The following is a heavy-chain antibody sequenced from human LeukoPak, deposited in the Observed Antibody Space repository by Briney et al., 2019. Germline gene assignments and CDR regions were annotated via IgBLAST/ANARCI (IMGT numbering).Heavy chain of an antibody. CDR3: ARTYYDFWSGQFYYYYYGMDV. V-gene: IGHV1-2*02. J-gene: IGHJ6*02. Sequence: ASVRVSCKASGYTFTGYYMHWVRQAPGQELEWMGWINPNSGGTNYAQKFQGRVTMTRDTSISTAYMELSRLRSDDTAVYYCARTYYDFWSGQFYYYYYGMDVWGQGTTVTVSS. CDR1: GYTFTGYY. CDR2: INPNSGGT. D-gene: IGHD3-3*01.